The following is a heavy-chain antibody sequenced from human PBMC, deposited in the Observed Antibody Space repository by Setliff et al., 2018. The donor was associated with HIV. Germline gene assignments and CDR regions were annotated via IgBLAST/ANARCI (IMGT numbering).Heavy chain of an antibody. D-gene: IGHD2-21*02. CDR3: AREPIAGDDAFDI. CDR2: INPGNGNT. J-gene: IGHJ3*02. V-gene: IGHV1-3*01. CDR1: GYTFTNYA. Sequence: ASVKVSCKASGYTFTNYAIHWVRQAPGQRLEWMGWINPGNGNTEYSQKFQGRVTITRDTSATTAYMELSSLRSEDTAIFYCAREPIAGDDAFDIWGQGTMVTVSS.